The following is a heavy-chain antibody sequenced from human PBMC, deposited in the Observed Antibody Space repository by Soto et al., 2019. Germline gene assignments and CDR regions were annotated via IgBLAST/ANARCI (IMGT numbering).Heavy chain of an antibody. CDR3: AREEYGPYYHYGMDV. CDR1: GGSISSGGYY. CDR2: IYYSGST. V-gene: IGHV4-31*03. D-gene: IGHD4-17*01. J-gene: IGHJ6*02. Sequence: QVQLQESGPGLVKPSQTLSLTCTVSGGSISSGGYYWRWIRQHPGKGLEWIGYIYYSGSTYYNPSLKSRVTISVDTSKNQFYLKLSSVTAADTAVYYCAREEYGPYYHYGMDVWGQGTTVTVSS.